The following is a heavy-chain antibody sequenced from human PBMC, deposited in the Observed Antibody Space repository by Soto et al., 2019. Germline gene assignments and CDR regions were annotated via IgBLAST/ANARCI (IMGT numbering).Heavy chain of an antibody. J-gene: IGHJ4*02. CDR2: IKQDGREK. D-gene: IGHD4-4*01. V-gene: IGHV3-7*03. Sequence: PGGSLRLSCAASGFTCSSYWMSWVRQAPGKGLEWVANIKQDGREKYYVDSVKGRFTMSRDNAKNSLYLQMNSLRAEDTAVYYCARDPGNFYFDYWGQGTLVTVSS. CDR1: GFTCSSYW. CDR3: ARDPGNFYFDY.